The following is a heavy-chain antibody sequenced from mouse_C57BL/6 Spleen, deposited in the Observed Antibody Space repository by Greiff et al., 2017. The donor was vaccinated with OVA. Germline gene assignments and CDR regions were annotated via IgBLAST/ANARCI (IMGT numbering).Heavy chain of an antibody. D-gene: IGHD2-4*01. CDR2: ISSGGSYT. J-gene: IGHJ3*01. Sequence: EVKLVESGGDLVKPGGSLKLSCAASGFTFSSYGMSWVRQTPDKRLEWVATISSGGSYTYYPDSVKGRSTISRDNAKNTLYLQMSSLKSDDTAMYYCARHVRTDYDVVFAYWGQGTLVTVSA. V-gene: IGHV5-6*02. CDR1: GFTFSSYG. CDR3: ARHVRTDYDVVFAY.